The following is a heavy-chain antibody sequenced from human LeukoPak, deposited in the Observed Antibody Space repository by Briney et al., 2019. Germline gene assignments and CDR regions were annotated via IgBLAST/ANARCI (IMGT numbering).Heavy chain of an antibody. V-gene: IGHV3-30*18. Sequence: GGSLRLSCAASGFTFSSNGMHWVRQAPGKGLEWVAVISYDGSYKYYADSVKGRFTISRDTYKNTLYLQMNSLRPEDTAVYYCAKDHWEPPYHYYYGMDVWGQGTTVTVSS. CDR2: ISYDGSYK. D-gene: IGHD1-26*01. J-gene: IGHJ6*02. CDR3: AKDHWEPPYHYYYGMDV. CDR1: GFTFSSNG.